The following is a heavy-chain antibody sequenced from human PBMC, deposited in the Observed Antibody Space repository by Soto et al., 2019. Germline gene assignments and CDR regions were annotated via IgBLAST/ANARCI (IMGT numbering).Heavy chain of an antibody. CDR3: ARGRAPGRGDWLDP. CDR1: GDSVSSNSAA. V-gene: IGHV6-1*01. CDR2: TYYRSKWYN. J-gene: IGHJ5*02. Sequence: SQTLSLTCDISGDSVSSNSAAWNWIRQSPSRGLEWLGRTYYRSKWYNDYAVSVRGRITINPDTSKNQLSLQLKSVTPDDTAVYYCARGRAPGRGDWLDPWGQGNQVTVSS. D-gene: IGHD6-13*01.